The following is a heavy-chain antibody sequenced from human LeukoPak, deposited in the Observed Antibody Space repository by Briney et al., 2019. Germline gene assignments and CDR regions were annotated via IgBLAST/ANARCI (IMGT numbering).Heavy chain of an antibody. CDR3: ARSNVAAGTRFDY. CDR2: IYYSGST. Sequence: SETLSLTCTVSGGSISSYYWSWIRQPPGKGLEWIGYIYYSGSTNYNPSLKSRVTISVDTSKNQFSLKLSSVTAADTAVYYCARSNVAAGTRFDYWGQGTLVTVSS. CDR1: GGSISSYY. D-gene: IGHD6-13*01. J-gene: IGHJ4*02. V-gene: IGHV4-59*01.